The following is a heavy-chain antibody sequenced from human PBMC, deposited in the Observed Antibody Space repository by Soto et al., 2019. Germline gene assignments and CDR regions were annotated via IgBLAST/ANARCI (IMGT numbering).Heavy chain of an antibody. CDR2: INPSGGST. D-gene: IGHD5-18*01. CDR1: GYSFTSYY. Sequence: GASVKVSCKASGYSFTSYYMHWVRQAPGQGLEWMGIINPSGGSTSYAQKFQGRVTMTRDTSTSTVYMELSSLRSEDTAVYYCAREKRAMGFYHGMDVWGQGTTVTVSS. CDR3: AREKRAMGFYHGMDV. V-gene: IGHV1-46*01. J-gene: IGHJ6*02.